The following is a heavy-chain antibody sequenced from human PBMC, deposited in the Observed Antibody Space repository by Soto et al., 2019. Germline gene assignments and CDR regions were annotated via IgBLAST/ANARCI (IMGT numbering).Heavy chain of an antibody. D-gene: IGHD6-25*01. Sequence: SETLSLTCTASGGSITSSSHFWGWVRQPPGKGLEWIGTIYFTGNTYYTPSLKSRLTMSIDTSMNEFSLRLNSVTAADTAVYYCAGQTFTIAAASYGRSNWFDPWGPGTLVTVSS. CDR3: AGQTFTIAAASYGRSNWFDP. CDR1: GGSITSSSHF. V-gene: IGHV4-39*01. CDR2: IYFTGNT. J-gene: IGHJ5*02.